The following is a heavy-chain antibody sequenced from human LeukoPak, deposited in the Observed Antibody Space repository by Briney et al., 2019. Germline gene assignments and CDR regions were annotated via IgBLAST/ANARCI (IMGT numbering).Heavy chain of an antibody. CDR3: ASALRGGYDILTGLAFDI. CDR2: ISSNGGST. J-gene: IGHJ3*02. CDR1: GFTFSSYA. V-gene: IGHV3-64*01. D-gene: IGHD3-9*01. Sequence: GGSLRLSCAASGFTFSSYAMHWVRQAPGKGLEYVSAISSNGGSTYYANSVKGRFTISRDNSKNTLYLQMGSLRAEDMAVYYCASALRGGYDILTGLAFDIWGQGTMVTVSS.